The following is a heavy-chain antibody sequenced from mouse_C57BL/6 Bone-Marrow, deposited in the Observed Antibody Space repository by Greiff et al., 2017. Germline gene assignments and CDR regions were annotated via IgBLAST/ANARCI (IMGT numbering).Heavy chain of an antibody. CDR1: GFNIKNTY. D-gene: IGHD1-1*01. J-gene: IGHJ1*03. CDR2: IDPANGNT. Sequence: VQLKQSVAELVRPGASVKLSCTASGFNIKNTYMHWVKQRPEQGLEWIGRIDPANGNTKYAPKFQGKATITADTSSNTAYLQLSSLTSEDTAIYYWASEGIYYYGKEYFDVWGTGTTVTVSS. CDR3: ASEGIYYYGKEYFDV. V-gene: IGHV14-3*01.